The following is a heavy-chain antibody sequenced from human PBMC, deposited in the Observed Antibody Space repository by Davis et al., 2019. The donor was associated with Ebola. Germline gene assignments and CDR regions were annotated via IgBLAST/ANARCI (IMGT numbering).Heavy chain of an antibody. D-gene: IGHD2-2*01. CDR3: ARGDGLLGQGYYFDN. J-gene: IGHJ4*02. CDR2: ISYDGSNK. Sequence: GESLKISCAASGFTFSSYGMHWVRQAPVQGLEWVAVISYDGSNKYYADSVKGRFTISRDTSKNTLYLQMNSLRPEDTAVFYCARGDGLLGQGYYFDNWGQGTLVTVSS. V-gene: IGHV3-30*03. CDR1: GFTFSSYG.